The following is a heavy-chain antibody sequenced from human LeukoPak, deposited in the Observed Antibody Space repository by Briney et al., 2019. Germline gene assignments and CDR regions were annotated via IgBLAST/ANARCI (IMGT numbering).Heavy chain of an antibody. J-gene: IGHJ4*02. CDR3: AKDQYYYGSGSPLDY. V-gene: IGHV3-23*01. CDR2: ISGSGGST. CDR1: GFTFSSYA. D-gene: IGHD3-10*01. Sequence: GGSLRLSCAASGFTFSSYAMSWVRQAPGKGLEWVSAISGSGGSTYYADSVKGRFTISRDSSKNTLYLQMNSLRAEDTAVYYCAKDQYYYGSGSPLDYWGQGTLVTVSS.